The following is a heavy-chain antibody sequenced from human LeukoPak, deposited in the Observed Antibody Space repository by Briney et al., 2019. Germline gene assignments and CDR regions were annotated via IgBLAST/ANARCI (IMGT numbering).Heavy chain of an antibody. D-gene: IGHD6-13*01. Sequence: VASVKVSCKASGYTFTSYAMHWVRQAPGQRLEWMGWINAGNGNTKYSQEFQGRVTITRDTSASTAYMELSSLRSEDMAVYYCARDSGLANYYYYMDVWGKGTTVTVSS. CDR1: GYTFTSYA. J-gene: IGHJ6*03. V-gene: IGHV1-3*03. CDR2: INAGNGNT. CDR3: ARDSGLANYYYYMDV.